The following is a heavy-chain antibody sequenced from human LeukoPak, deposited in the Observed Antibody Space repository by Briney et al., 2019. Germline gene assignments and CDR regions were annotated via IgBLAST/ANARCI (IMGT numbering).Heavy chain of an antibody. V-gene: IGHV4-39*07. CDR2: IYDSGST. Sequence: PSETLSLTCRVSGGSISRSSYFWAWIRQPPGKGLEWIGSIYDSGSTYYHPSLKSRVTISVDMSTNLFSLMLTSVTAADTAVYYCAREGEYFDYWGQGTLVTVSS. J-gene: IGHJ4*02. CDR3: AREGEYFDY. CDR1: GGSISRSSYF.